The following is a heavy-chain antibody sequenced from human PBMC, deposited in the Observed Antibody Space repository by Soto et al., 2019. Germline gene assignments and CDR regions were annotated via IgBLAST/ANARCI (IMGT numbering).Heavy chain of an antibody. V-gene: IGHV1-8*01. D-gene: IGHD2-15*01. Sequence: ASVKVSCKASGYTFTSYDINWVRQATGQGLEWMGWMNPNSGNTGYAQKFQGRVTMTRNTSISTAYMELSSLRSEDTAVYYCARGAISVVDPDWFDPWGQGTLVTVSS. J-gene: IGHJ5*02. CDR2: MNPNSGNT. CDR3: ARGAISVVDPDWFDP. CDR1: GYTFTSYD.